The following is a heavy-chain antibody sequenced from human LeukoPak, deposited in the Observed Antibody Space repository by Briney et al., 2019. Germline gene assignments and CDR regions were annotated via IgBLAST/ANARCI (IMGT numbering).Heavy chain of an antibody. CDR1: GFTFDDYA. J-gene: IGHJ4*02. V-gene: IGHV3-43D*03. D-gene: IGHD6-19*01. CDR3: AKASWTSSGWYRFDY. CDR2: ISWDGGST. Sequence: GGSLRLSCAASGFTFDDYAMHWVRQAPGKGLEWVSLISWDGGSTYYADSVKGRFTISRDNSKNSLYLQMNSLRAEGTALYYCAKASWTSSGWYRFDYRGQGTLVTVSS.